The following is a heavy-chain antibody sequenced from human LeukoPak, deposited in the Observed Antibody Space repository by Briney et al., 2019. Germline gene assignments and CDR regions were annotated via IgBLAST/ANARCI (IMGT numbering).Heavy chain of an antibody. J-gene: IGHJ4*02. V-gene: IGHV3-23*01. CDR1: GFTFSSYA. D-gene: IGHD3-3*01. CDR3: AKQYDFWSGPDY. CDR2: ISGSGGGT. Sequence: GGSLRLSCAASGFTFSSYAMNWVRQAPGKGLEWVSGISGSGGGTYYADSVKGRFTISRDNSKNTLYLQMNSLRVEDTAVYYCAKQYDFWSGPDYWGQGTLVTVSS.